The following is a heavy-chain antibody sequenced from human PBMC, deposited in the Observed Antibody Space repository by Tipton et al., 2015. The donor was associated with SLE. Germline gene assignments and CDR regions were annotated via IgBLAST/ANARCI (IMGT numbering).Heavy chain of an antibody. CDR2: IYYSGST. V-gene: IGHV4-59*11. CDR1: GGSISSHY. D-gene: IGHD6-19*01. Sequence: TLSLTCTVSGGSISSHYWSWIRQPPGKGLEWIGYIYYSGSTNYNPSLKSRVTISVDTSKNQFSLKLSSVTAADTAVYYCARDSSGWYGVYFDYWGQGTLVTVSS. J-gene: IGHJ4*02. CDR3: ARDSSGWYGVYFDY.